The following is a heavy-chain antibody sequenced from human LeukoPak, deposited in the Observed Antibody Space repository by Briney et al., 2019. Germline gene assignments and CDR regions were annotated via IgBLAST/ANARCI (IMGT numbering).Heavy chain of an antibody. V-gene: IGHV1-18*01. CDR2: ISAYNGNT. J-gene: IGHJ5*02. CDR3: ARALRQGDWFDP. CDR1: GYTFTSYG. Sequence: ASVKVSCKASGYTFTSYGISWVRQAPGQGLEWMGWISAYNGNTNYAQKLQGRVTMTTDTSTSTAYMELRGLRSDDTAVYYCARALRQGDWFDPWGQGTLVTVSS. D-gene: IGHD3-16*01.